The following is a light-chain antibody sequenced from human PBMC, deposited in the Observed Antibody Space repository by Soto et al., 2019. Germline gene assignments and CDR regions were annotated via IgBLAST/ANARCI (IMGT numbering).Light chain of an antibody. CDR2: RAS. CDR3: QQYGTSPVT. Sequence: EIVLTQSPDILSLSPGERATLSCRASQSVSRSYLAWYQQKPGQAPRLLIYRASTRATGIPDRFSGSGSGTDFTVTISRLEPEDFAVYSCQQYGTSPVTFGGGTKVEIK. J-gene: IGKJ4*01. CDR1: QSVSRSY. V-gene: IGKV3-20*01.